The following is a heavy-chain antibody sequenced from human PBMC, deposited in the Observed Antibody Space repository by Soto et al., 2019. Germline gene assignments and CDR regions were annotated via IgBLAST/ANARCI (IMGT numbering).Heavy chain of an antibody. Sequence: QVQLQESGPGLVKPSETLSLTCTVSGGSLTKYYWSWIRQPAGKGLEWIGRISTSGNVVSKASLRIRLTRSVDTSKNQFSLRLTSVTAADTAVYYCARDNNDFWSLYPLAFDYWGQGALVTVSS. CDR1: GGSLTKYY. J-gene: IGHJ4*02. CDR2: ISTSGNV. V-gene: IGHV4-4*07. D-gene: IGHD3-3*01. CDR3: ARDNNDFWSLYPLAFDY.